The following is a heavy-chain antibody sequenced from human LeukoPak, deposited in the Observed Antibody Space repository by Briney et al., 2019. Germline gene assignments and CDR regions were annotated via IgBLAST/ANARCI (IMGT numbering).Heavy chain of an antibody. CDR2: IYHSGST. V-gene: IGHV4-38-2*02. J-gene: IGHJ5*02. D-gene: IGHD3-10*01. Sequence: SETLSLTCTVSGYSISSGYYWGWIRQPPGKGLEWIGSIYHSGSTYYNPSLKSRVTISVDTSKNQFSLKLSSVTAADTAVYYCARPLSYYYGSGSYYNPPGYYDSSGYYDHWGQGTLVTVSS. CDR1: GYSISSGYY. CDR3: ARPLSYYYGSGSYYNPPGYYDSSGYYDH.